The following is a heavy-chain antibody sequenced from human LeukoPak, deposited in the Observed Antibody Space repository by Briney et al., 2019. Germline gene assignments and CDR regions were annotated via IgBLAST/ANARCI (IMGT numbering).Heavy chain of an antibody. J-gene: IGHJ4*02. CDR3: AKFPLLGIQLWFSYFDY. V-gene: IGHV3-23*01. CDR2: ISGSGGST. Sequence: GGSLRLSCAASGFTFSSYAMSWVRQAPGKGLEWVSAISGSGGSTYYADSVKGRFTISRDNSKNTLYLQMNSLRAEDTAVYYCAKFPLLGIQLWFSYFDYWGQGTLVTVSS. D-gene: IGHD5-18*01. CDR1: GFTFSSYA.